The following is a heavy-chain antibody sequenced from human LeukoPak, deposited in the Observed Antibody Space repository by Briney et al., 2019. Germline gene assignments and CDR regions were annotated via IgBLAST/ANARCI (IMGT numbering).Heavy chain of an antibody. J-gene: IGHJ5*02. CDR1: GGSISSYY. D-gene: IGHD2-2*01. Sequence: SETLSHTCTVSGGSISSYYWSWIRQPPGKGLEWIGYIYYSGSTNYNPSLKSRVTISVDTSKNQFSLKLSSVTAADTAVYYCAREGSADIVVVPATLSAAWGQGTLVTVST. CDR3: AREGSADIVVVPATLSAA. V-gene: IGHV4-59*01. CDR2: IYYSGST.